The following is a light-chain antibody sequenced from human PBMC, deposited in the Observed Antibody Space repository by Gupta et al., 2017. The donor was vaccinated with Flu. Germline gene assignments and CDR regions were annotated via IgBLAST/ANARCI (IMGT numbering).Light chain of an antibody. CDR3: CSTDSSDNYRM. CDR1: ASPKEY. Sequence: GKTGRITCTGDASPKEYSDWYQQKSGQAPVLVIYEDSKRPSGIPERFSGSNSGTRATLTISGAQVEDEADYYCCSTDSSDNYRMFGGGTKLTVL. J-gene: IGLJ3*02. V-gene: IGLV3-10*01. CDR2: EDS.